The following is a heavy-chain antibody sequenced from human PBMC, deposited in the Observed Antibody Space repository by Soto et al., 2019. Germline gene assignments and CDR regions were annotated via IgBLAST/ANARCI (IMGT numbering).Heavy chain of an antibody. Sequence: PGGSLRLSCAASGFTFNNVWINWVRQAPGKGLEWVGRIKSEPDGGTTDYATPVKGRFTISRDDSKNTLYLQMNSLQTEDTAVYFCTTTVRSPQDYWGQGTLVTVSS. J-gene: IGHJ4*02. CDR2: IKSEPDGGTT. V-gene: IGHV3-15*07. CDR3: TTTVRSPQDY. CDR1: GFTFNNVW. D-gene: IGHD1-26*01.